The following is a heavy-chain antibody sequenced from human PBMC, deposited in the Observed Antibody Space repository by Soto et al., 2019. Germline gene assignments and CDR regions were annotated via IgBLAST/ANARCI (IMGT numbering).Heavy chain of an antibody. CDR3: ATPNHHYADRGGYYPNDGFDI. D-gene: IGHD3-22*01. Sequence: SVKVSCKASGFTFSNSAVQWVRQARVQRLEWIGWIVLGSGNTKYAQKIQERVTITRDMSTSTAYMELSSLRSEDTAVYYCATPNHHYADRGGYYPNDGFDIWGLGTLVTVSS. V-gene: IGHV1-58*01. CDR2: IVLGSGNT. CDR1: GFTFSNSA. J-gene: IGHJ3*02.